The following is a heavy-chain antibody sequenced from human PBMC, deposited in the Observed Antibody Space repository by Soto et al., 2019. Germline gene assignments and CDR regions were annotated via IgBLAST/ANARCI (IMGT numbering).Heavy chain of an antibody. CDR1: GGTFSSYA. CDR3: AICIVANDIAAAGYDY. CDR2: IIPIFGTA. Sequence: QVQLVQSGAEVKKPGSSVKVSCKASGGTFSSYAISWVRQAPGQGLEWMGGIIPIFGTANYAQKFQGSVTISADESTSTAYMELSSLRSEDTAVYYCAICIVANDIAAAGYDYWGQGTLVTVSS. J-gene: IGHJ4*02. V-gene: IGHV1-69*01. D-gene: IGHD6-13*01.